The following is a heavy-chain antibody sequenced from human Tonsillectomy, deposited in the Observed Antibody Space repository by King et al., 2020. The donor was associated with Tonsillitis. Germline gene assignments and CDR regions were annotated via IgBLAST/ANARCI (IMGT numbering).Heavy chain of an antibody. CDR2: VSVNGGST. Sequence: QLVQSGGGLVQPWGSLRLSCAASGFTFSTYAMSWVRQAPGKGLEWVSGVSVNGGSTFYAAFVKGRFTISRDNSKNTLYLQMKSLRAEDTAVYYCAKDSQGGSGWYYFDYWGQGALVTVSS. CDR1: GFTFSTYA. V-gene: IGHV3-23*04. J-gene: IGHJ4*02. D-gene: IGHD6-19*01. CDR3: AKDSQGGSGWYYFDY.